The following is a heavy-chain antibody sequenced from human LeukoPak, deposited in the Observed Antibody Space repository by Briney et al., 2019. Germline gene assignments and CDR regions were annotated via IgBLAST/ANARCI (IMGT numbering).Heavy chain of an antibody. CDR2: ISADASST. Sequence: GGSLRLSCAASGFTFSSYWMHWVRQAPGKGLVWVSRISADASSTTYADSVKGRFTISRDNAKDTLYLQMNSLRAEDTAVYYCTGHHQAYSRTYWGQGTLVTVSS. D-gene: IGHD6-13*01. CDR3: TGHHQAYSRTY. V-gene: IGHV3-74*01. J-gene: IGHJ4*02. CDR1: GFTFSSYW.